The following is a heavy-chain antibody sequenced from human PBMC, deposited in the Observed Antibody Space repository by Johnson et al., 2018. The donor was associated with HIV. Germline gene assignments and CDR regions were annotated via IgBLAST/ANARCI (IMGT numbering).Heavy chain of an antibody. CDR3: AKIYLGQLLRNPFDI. CDR1: GFTFRSYG. J-gene: IGHJ3*02. V-gene: IGHV3-30*18. CDR2: ISYDGTCA. Sequence: QVQLVESGGGVVQPGGSLRLSCAASGFTFRSYGMHWVRQAPGKGLEWVAVISYDGTCAFYADSVKGRFNISRDNSKNTLYLQMSSLRVEDTAVYYCAKIYLGQLLRNPFDIWGQGTMVTVSS. D-gene: IGHD2-2*01.